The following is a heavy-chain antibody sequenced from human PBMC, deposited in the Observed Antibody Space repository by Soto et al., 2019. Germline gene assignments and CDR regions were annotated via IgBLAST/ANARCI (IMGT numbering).Heavy chain of an antibody. Sequence: GGSLRLSCAASGFTFSRYAMSWVRQAPGKGLEWVSAISGSGGSTYYADSVKGRFTISRDNSKNTLYLQMNSLRDEDTAVYYCANSTPVLRYFDWLLVFDYWGQGHLVTVSS. J-gene: IGHJ4*02. CDR1: GFTFSRYA. V-gene: IGHV3-23*01. D-gene: IGHD3-9*01. CDR2: ISGSGGST. CDR3: ANSTPVLRYFDWLLVFDY.